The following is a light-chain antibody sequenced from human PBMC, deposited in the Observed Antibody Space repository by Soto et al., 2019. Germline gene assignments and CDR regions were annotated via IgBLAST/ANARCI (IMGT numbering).Light chain of an antibody. J-gene: IGLJ2*01. CDR3: SSYAVSTIVL. CDR2: EVS. CDR1: SSDVGGYNF. V-gene: IGLV2-14*01. Sequence: QSALTQPASVSGSPGQSITISCTGTSSDVGGYNFVSWYQQHPGKAPKLMIFEVSNRPSGVSDRFSGSKSGNTASLTISGLQAEDEADYFCSSYAVSTIVLFGGGTKATVL.